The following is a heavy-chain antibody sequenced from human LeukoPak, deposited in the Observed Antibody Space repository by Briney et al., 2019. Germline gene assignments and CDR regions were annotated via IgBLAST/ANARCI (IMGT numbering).Heavy chain of an antibody. Sequence: SETLSLTCAVYGGSFSGYYWSWIRHPPGKGLEWIGEINHSGTTNYNPSLKSRVTISVDTSKSQFSLKLSSVTAADTAVYYCARHHVPTLSADSSGYYYFDYWGQGTLVTVSS. V-gene: IGHV4-34*01. J-gene: IGHJ4*02. CDR3: ARHHVPTLSADSSGYYYFDY. CDR1: GGSFSGYY. CDR2: INHSGTT. D-gene: IGHD3-22*01.